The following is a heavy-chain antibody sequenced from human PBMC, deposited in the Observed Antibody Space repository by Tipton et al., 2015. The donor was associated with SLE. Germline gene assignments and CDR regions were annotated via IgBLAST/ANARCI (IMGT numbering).Heavy chain of an antibody. CDR3: AKGSDSSSWYLDY. D-gene: IGHD6-13*01. J-gene: IGHJ4*02. CDR2: IRYDGSNK. V-gene: IGHV3-30*02. Sequence: SLRLSCAASGFTFSSYGMHWVRQAPGKGLEWVAFIRYDGSNKYYADSVKGRFTISRDNSKNTLYLQMNSLRAEDTAVYYCAKGSDSSSWYLDYWGQGTLVTVSS. CDR1: GFTFSSYG.